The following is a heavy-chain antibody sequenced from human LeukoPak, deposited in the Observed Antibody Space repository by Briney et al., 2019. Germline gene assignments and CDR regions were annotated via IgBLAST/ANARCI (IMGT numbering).Heavy chain of an antibody. CDR3: AGPKRYCSGGSCYPRSYYYYGMDV. Sequence: SETLSLTCAVYGGSFSGYYWSWIRQPPGKGLEWIGEINHSGSTNYNPSLKSRVTISVDTSKNLFSLKLSSVTAADTAVYYCAGPKRYCSGGSCYPRSYYYYGMDVWGQGTTVTVSS. V-gene: IGHV4-34*01. CDR1: GGSFSGYY. CDR2: INHSGST. D-gene: IGHD2-15*01. J-gene: IGHJ6*02.